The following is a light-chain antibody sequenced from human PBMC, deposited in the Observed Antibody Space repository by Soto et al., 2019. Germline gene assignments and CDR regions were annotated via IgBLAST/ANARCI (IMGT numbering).Light chain of an antibody. J-gene: IGKJ1*01. CDR2: GAS. CDR1: QSVSSSY. CDR3: QQYGSSPRT. V-gene: IGKV3-20*01. Sequence: ESVLISSPGIPFLSPGERATLSCRASQSVSSSYLAWYQQKPGQAPRLLIYGASSRATDIPDRFSGSGSGTDFTLTISRLEPEDFAVYYCQQYGSSPRTFGQGTKVDIK.